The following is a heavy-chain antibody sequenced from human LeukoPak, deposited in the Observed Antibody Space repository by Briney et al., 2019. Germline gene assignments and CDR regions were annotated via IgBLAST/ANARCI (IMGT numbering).Heavy chain of an antibody. CDR1: GFTFSSYG. J-gene: IGHJ4*02. V-gene: IGHV3-21*01. CDR2: ISSSSSYI. Sequence: PGGSLRLSCAVSGFTFSSYGMSWVRQAPGKGPEWVSSISSSSSYIYYADSVKGRFTISRDNAKNSLYLQMNSLRAEDTAVYYCARDQSVWGSYRYNFDYWGQGTLVTVSS. D-gene: IGHD3-16*02. CDR3: ARDQSVWGSYRYNFDY.